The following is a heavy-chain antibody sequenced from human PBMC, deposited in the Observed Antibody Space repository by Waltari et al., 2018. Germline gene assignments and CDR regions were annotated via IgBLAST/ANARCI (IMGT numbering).Heavy chain of an antibody. V-gene: IGHV3-74*01. D-gene: IGHD6-19*01. CDR2: INSDGSST. CDR1: GFTFSRYW. CDR3: ARVATKTYSSPVPGRPYYYGMDV. J-gene: IGHJ6*02. Sequence: EEQLVASGGGLAQPGESLSLSCAASGFTFSRYWMGWFRQAPGKGLVWVSRINSDGSSTTYADSVKGRFTISRDNAKNTLYVQMNRLRAEDTAVYYCARVATKTYSSPVPGRPYYYGMDVWGQGTTVTVSS.